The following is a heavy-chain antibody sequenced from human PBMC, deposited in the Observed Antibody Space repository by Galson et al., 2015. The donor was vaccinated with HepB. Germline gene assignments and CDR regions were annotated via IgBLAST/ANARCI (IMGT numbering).Heavy chain of an antibody. J-gene: IGHJ6*02. CDR1: GSSFTSYW. CDR3: ARRSRDGYNQDYYYGMDV. CDR2: IYPGDSDT. Sequence: QSGAEVKKPGESLKISCTGSGSSFTSYWIGWVRQMPGKGLEWMGIIYPGDSDTRYSPSFQGQVTISADKSISTAYLQWSSLKASDTAMYYCARRSRDGYNQDYYYGMDVWGQGTTVTVSS. D-gene: IGHD5-24*01. V-gene: IGHV5-51*01.